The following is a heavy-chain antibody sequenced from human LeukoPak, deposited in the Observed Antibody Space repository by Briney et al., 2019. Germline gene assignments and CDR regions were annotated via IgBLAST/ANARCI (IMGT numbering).Heavy chain of an antibody. J-gene: IGHJ3*02. Sequence: GGSLRLSCVASGFTFSSYSMNWVRQAPGKGLEWVSYISSSSSTIYYADSVKGRFTISRDNAKNSLYLQMNSLRAEDTAVYFCARYEVITARSAFDIWGQGTMVTVSS. V-gene: IGHV3-48*01. CDR2: ISSSSSTI. D-gene: IGHD6-6*01. CDR3: ARYEVITARSAFDI. CDR1: GFTFSSYS.